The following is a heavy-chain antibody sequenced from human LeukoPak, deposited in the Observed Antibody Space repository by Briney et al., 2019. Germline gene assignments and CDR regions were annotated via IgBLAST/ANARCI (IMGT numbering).Heavy chain of an antibody. V-gene: IGHV5-51*01. CDR2: IYPGDSDT. D-gene: IGHD3-22*01. CDR1: GYPFTSYW. J-gene: IGHJ4*02. CDR3: ARPPYDSSCYHGYYFDY. Sequence: GESLKISCKGSGYPFTSYWIGWVRQMPGKGLEWMGSIYPGDSDTRYSPSFQGQVTISADKAISTAYLQWSSLKASDTAMYYCARPPYDSSCYHGYYFDYWGQGTLVTVSS.